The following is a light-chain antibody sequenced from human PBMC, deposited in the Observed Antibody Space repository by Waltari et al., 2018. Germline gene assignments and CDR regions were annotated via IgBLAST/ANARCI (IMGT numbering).Light chain of an antibody. CDR3: QQSYSTLTWT. Sequence: DILMIQPPSSLSASVGDRVNIHCRASQSISSYLNWYQQKPGKAPKLLIYASSSLQSGVPSRFSGSGSGTDFTLTISSLQPEDFATYYCQQSYSTLTWTFGQGTKVEIK. V-gene: IGKV1-39*01. CDR1: QSISSY. J-gene: IGKJ1*01. CDR2: ASS.